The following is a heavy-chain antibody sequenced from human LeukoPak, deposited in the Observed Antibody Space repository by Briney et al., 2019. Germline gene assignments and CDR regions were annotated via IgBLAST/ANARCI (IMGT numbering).Heavy chain of an antibody. V-gene: IGHV4-61*02. CDR3: ARDSPLHYFDY. J-gene: IGHJ4*02. Sequence: SETLSLTCTVSGYSISSGYYWSWIRQPAGKGPEWIGRIYTSGSTNYNPSLKSRVTISVGTSKNQFSLNLSSVTAADTAVYYCARDSPLHYFDYWGQGTLVTVSS. CDR1: GYSISSGYY. CDR2: IYTSGST.